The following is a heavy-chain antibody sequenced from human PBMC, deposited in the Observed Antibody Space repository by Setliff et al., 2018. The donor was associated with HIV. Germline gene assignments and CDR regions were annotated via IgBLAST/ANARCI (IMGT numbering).Heavy chain of an antibody. CDR2: IYTSGST. CDR3: ARSPRIGVAGEFEY. CDR1: GDSISNYY. D-gene: IGHD6-19*01. Sequence: SETLSLTCTVSGDSISNYYWSWVRQPPGKGLEWIGYIYTSGSTNYNPSLKSRVTISVDTSKNQFSLKLSSVTAADTAVYYCARSPRIGVAGEFEYWGQGTLVTVSS. V-gene: IGHV4-4*09. J-gene: IGHJ4*02.